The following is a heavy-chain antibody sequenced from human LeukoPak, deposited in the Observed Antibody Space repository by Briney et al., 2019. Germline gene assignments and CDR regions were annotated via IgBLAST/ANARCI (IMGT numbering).Heavy chain of an antibody. CDR1: GFTVSSNY. Sequence: PGGSLRLSCAASGFTVSSNYMSWVRQAPGKGLDWVSVIYSGGSTYYADSVKGRFTISRDNSKNTLYLQMNRLRAEDTAVYYCARGSDDYDDPHAFDIWGQGTMVTVSS. J-gene: IGHJ3*02. D-gene: IGHD4-17*01. CDR3: ARGSDDYDDPHAFDI. CDR2: IYSGGST. V-gene: IGHV3-53*01.